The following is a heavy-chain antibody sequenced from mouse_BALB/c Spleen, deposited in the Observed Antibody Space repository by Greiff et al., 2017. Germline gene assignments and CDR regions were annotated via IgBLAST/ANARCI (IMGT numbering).Heavy chain of an antibody. V-gene: IGHV1-4*01. CDR1: GYTFTSYT. Sequence: QVQLQQSGAELVRPGASVKMSCKASGYTFTSYTMHWVKQRPGQGLEWIGYINPSSGYTNYNQKFKDKATLTADKSSSTAYMQLSSLTSEDSAVYYCARDGYGNDGYFDVWGEGTTVTVSS. CDR3: ARDGYGNDGYFDV. D-gene: IGHD2-10*02. J-gene: IGHJ1*01. CDR2: INPSSGYT.